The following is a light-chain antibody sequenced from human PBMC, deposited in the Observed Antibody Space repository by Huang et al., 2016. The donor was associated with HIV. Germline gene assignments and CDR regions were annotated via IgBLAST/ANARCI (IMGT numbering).Light chain of an antibody. CDR1: QSVSSN. CDR3: QQRGDWPIT. Sequence: EIVMTQSPATLSVSPGERATLSCRASQSVSSNLAWYQQKPGQAPRLLIYGASTRATGIPARFRGSGSGTEFTLTISSLEPSDFAVYYCQQRGDWPITFGQGTRLEVK. J-gene: IGKJ5*01. V-gene: IGKV3-15*01. CDR2: GAS.